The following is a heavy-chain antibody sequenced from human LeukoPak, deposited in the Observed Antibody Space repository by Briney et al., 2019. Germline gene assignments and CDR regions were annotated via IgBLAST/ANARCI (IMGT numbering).Heavy chain of an antibody. CDR1: GGSFSGYY. CDR3: ARGERPTDDIVVVVAATRGRLAEYYFDY. V-gene: IGHV4-34*01. CDR2: INHSGST. J-gene: IGHJ4*02. Sequence: PSETLSLTCAVYGGSFSGYYWSWIRQPPGKGLEWIGEINHSGSTNYNPSLKSRVTISVDTSKNQFSLKLSSVTAADTAVYYCARGERPTDDIVVVVAATRGRLAEYYFDYWGQGTLVTVSS. D-gene: IGHD2-15*01.